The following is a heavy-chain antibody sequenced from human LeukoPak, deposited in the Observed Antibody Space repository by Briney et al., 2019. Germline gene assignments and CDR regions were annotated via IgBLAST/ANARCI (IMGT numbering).Heavy chain of an antibody. V-gene: IGHV5-51*01. J-gene: IGHJ4*02. CDR1: GYSFTSYW. CDR2: IYPGDSDT. Sequence: GESLKISCKGSGYSFTSYWIGWVRQMPGKGLEWMGIIYPGDSDTRYSPSFQGQVTISADKSISTAYLQWSSLKASDTAMYYCARGWNHYDSSGHQFDSWGQGTLVTVSS. CDR3: ARGWNHYDSSGHQFDS. D-gene: IGHD3-22*01.